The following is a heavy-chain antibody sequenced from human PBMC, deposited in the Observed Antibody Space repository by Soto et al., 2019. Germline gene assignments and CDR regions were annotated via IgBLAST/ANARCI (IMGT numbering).Heavy chain of an antibody. CDR3: AHSGYTYGSYYFYGMDV. J-gene: IGHJ6*02. D-gene: IGHD5-18*01. Sequence: QITLKESGATLVKPTQTLTLTCTFSGFSLSTSGVGVGWIRQPPGKALEWLALIYWNDDKRYSPSLKSRLTITKDTSKNQVVLTITTMDPVDTATYYWAHSGYTYGSYYFYGMDVWGQGTTVTVSS. CDR1: GFSLSTSGVG. V-gene: IGHV2-5*01. CDR2: IYWNDDK.